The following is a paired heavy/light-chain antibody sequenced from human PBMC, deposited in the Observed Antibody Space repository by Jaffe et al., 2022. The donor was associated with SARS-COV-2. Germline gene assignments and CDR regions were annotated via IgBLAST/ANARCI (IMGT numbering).Light chain of an antibody. V-gene: IGKV3-20*01. CDR2: GAS. J-gene: IGKJ1*01. CDR3: QQYGSSTWT. Sequence: EIVLTQSPGTLSLSPGERATLSCRASQSVSSSYLAWYQQKPGQAPRLLIYGASSRATGIPDRFSGSGSGTDFTLTISRLEPEDFAVYYCQQYGSSTWTFGQGTKVEIK. CDR1: QSVSSSY.
Heavy chain of an antibody. D-gene: IGHD4-17*01. V-gene: IGHV4-31*03. CDR3: ARGGPHDYGDYRGPEALGFDP. J-gene: IGHJ5*02. CDR2: IYYSGST. Sequence: QVQLQESGPGLVKPSQTLSLTCTVSGGSISSGGYYWSWIRQHPGKGLEWIGYIYYSGSTYYNPSLKSRVTISVDTSKNQFSLKLSSVTAADTAVYYCARGGPHDYGDYRGPEALGFDPWGQGTLVTVSS. CDR1: GGSISSGGYY.